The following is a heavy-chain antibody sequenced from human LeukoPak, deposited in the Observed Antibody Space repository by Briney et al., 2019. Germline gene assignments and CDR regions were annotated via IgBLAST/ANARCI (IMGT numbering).Heavy chain of an antibody. D-gene: IGHD3-10*01. J-gene: IGHJ3*02. CDR2: IYHSGST. CDR3: AREYGSGSLLAFDI. CDR1: GYSISSGYY. V-gene: IGHV4-38-2*02. Sequence: SETLSLTCTGSGYSISSGYYWGWIRQPPGKGLEWIGSIYHSGSTYYNPSLKSRVTISVDTSKNQFSLKLSSVTAADTAVYYCAREYGSGSLLAFDIWGQGTMVTVSS.